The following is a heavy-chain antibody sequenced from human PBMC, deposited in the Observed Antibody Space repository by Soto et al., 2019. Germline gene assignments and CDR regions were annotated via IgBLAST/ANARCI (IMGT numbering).Heavy chain of an antibody. V-gene: IGHV1-18*04. J-gene: IGHJ3*02. Sequence: ASVKVSCKASGYTFTSYGISWVRQAPGQGLEWMGWISAYNGNTNYAQKLQGRVTMTTDTSTSTAYMELRSLRSDDTAVYYCARDTPYYYDSSGWAAFDIWGQGTMLTVSS. D-gene: IGHD3-22*01. CDR1: GYTFTSYG. CDR3: ARDTPYYYDSSGWAAFDI. CDR2: ISAYNGNT.